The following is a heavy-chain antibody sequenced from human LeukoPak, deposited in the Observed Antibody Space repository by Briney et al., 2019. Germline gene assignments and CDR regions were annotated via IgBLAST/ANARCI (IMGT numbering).Heavy chain of an antibody. Sequence: ASVKVSCKASGYTFTSYDINWVRQATGQGLEWMGWMNPNSGNTGYAQKFQGRVTMTRNTSISTAYMERSSLRSEDTAVYYCARVPHYYDSSGYYSYWGQGTLVTVSS. CDR1: GYTFTSYD. CDR2: MNPNSGNT. V-gene: IGHV1-8*01. J-gene: IGHJ4*02. D-gene: IGHD3-22*01. CDR3: ARVPHYYDSSGYYSY.